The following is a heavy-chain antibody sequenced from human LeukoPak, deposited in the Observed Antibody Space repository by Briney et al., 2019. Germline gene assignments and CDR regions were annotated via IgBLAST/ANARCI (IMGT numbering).Heavy chain of an antibody. V-gene: IGHV1-24*01. CDR1: GYTLTELS. CDR3: ENPEPGGGGPCFDP. D-gene: IGHD1-14*01. Sequence: ASVKVSCKVSGYTLTELSMHWVRQAPGKGLEWMGGFDPEDGETIYAQKFQGRVTMTEDTSTDTAYMELSSLRSEDTAVYYCENPEPGGGGPCFDPGAREPLVTVSS. J-gene: IGHJ5*02. CDR2: FDPEDGET.